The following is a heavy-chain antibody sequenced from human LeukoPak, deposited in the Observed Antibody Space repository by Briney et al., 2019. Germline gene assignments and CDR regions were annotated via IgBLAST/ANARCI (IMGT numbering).Heavy chain of an antibody. Sequence: PGGSLRLSCAASGFTFSSYGMHWVRQAPGRGLEWVAVIWYDGSNKYYADSVKGRFTISRDNSKNTLYLQMNSLRAEDTAVYYCARDNYYGSSGYYPYDAFDIWGQGTMVTVSS. CDR2: IWYDGSNK. V-gene: IGHV3-33*01. CDR1: GFTFSSYG. CDR3: ARDNYYGSSGYYPYDAFDI. J-gene: IGHJ3*02. D-gene: IGHD3-22*01.